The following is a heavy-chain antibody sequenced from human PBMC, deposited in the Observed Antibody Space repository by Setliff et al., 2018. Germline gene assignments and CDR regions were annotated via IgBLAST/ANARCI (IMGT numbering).Heavy chain of an antibody. CDR3: TTARVAPRRDALDI. CDR2: IKSKPDGETT. J-gene: IGHJ3*02. V-gene: IGHV3-15*01. D-gene: IGHD6-6*01. CDR1: GFTFSDAW. Sequence: GGSLRLSCAASGFTFSDAWMTWVRQAPGKGLEWVGRIKSKPDGETTVYAAPVKGRFAISRGDSKNTLYLQINSLKAEDTAVYYCTTARVAPRRDALDIWGQGTMVTVSS.